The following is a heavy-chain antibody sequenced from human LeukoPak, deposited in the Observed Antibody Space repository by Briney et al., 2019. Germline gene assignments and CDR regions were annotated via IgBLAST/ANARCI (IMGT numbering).Heavy chain of an antibody. CDR1: GYSFTAYS. Sequence: ASVNVSCKASGYSFTAYSIVWVRQAPGQGLEWMGWIHPHSGGTAYGKTFQGRVTMTRDTSISTAYMELNSLGSDDAAVYYCARLGTGYSLSYWGQGTLVTVSS. CDR2: IHPHSGGT. J-gene: IGHJ4*02. V-gene: IGHV1-2*02. D-gene: IGHD5-18*01. CDR3: ARLGTGYSLSY.